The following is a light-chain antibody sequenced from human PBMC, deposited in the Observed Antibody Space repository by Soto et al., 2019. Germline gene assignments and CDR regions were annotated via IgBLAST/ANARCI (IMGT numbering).Light chain of an antibody. J-gene: IGLJ2*01. V-gene: IGLV2-11*01. CDR1: NSDIGAYNY. CDR3: CSFAGLNTFI. CDR2: DVT. Sequence: QSALTQPRSVSGSPGHSVTISCTGTNSDIGAYNYVSWYHQRPGKAPQPILYDVTERPSGVPDRFSGSKSGNTASLTISGLQAEDEGDFYCCSFAGLNTFIFGGGTKVTVL.